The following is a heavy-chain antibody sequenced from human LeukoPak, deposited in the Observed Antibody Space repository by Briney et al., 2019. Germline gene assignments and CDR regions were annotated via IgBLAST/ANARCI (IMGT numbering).Heavy chain of an antibody. D-gene: IGHD3-10*01. Sequence: PGGSLRLSCTASIFTFSKYSISWVRQAPGKGLEWVANIKQDGSEKYYVDSVKGRFTISRDNAKNSMYLQMNSLRADDTAVYYCAREGYGSGTDSDFDLWAQGTMVTVSS. CDR3: AREGYGSGTDSDFDL. CDR1: IFTFSKYS. CDR2: IKQDGSEK. V-gene: IGHV3-7*04. J-gene: IGHJ3*01.